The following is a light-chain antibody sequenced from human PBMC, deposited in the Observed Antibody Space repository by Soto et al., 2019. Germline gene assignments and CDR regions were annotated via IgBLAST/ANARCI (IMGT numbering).Light chain of an antibody. CDR2: MTN. J-gene: IGLJ3*02. CDR3: AAWDDSLRAWV. CDR1: WYNIGKNL. V-gene: IGLV1-47*01. Sequence: QSVLTQPPSAPGTPGQTVTISCSGGWYNIGKNLGYWYQQLPGTAPKLLIYMTNQRPSGVPDRFSGSKSGSSASLAVSGLRSEDEAVYYCAAWDDSLRAWVFGGGTKVTVL.